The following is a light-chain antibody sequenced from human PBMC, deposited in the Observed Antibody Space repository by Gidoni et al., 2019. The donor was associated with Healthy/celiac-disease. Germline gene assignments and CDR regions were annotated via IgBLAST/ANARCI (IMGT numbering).Light chain of an antibody. V-gene: IGKV3-20*01. CDR1: QSVSSSY. CDR3: QQYGSSPPT. CDR2: GAS. J-gene: IGKJ1*01. Sequence: IVLPHSPGTLSLSPGERATLSCRASQSVSSSYLAWYQQKPGQAPRLLIYGASSRATGIPDRFSGSGSGTDFTLTISRLEPEDFAVYYCQQYGSSPPTFGQGTKVEIK.